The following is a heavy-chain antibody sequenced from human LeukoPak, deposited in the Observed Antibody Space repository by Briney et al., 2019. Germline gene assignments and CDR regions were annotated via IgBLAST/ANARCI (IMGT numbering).Heavy chain of an antibody. J-gene: IGHJ5*02. D-gene: IGHD3-16*02. CDR3: AKDALPMITFGGVIVDRNNWFDP. V-gene: IGHV3-33*06. Sequence: GGSLRLSCAVSGFTFSSYGMHWVRQAPGKGLEWVAVIWYDGSNKYYADSVKGRFTISRDNSKNTLYLQMNSLRAEDTAVYYCAKDALPMITFGGVIVDRNNWFDPWGQGTLVTVSS. CDR1: GFTFSSYG. CDR2: IWYDGSNK.